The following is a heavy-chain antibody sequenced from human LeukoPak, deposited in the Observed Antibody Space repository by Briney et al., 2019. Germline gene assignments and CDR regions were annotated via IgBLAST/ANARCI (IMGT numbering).Heavy chain of an antibody. V-gene: IGHV4-59*01. D-gene: IGHD6-13*01. CDR2: IYYGGST. CDR1: GGSISSYY. J-gene: IGHJ3*02. CDR3: ARALGLPGIAAAGTYAFDI. Sequence: PSETLSLTCTVSGGSISSYYWSWIRQPPGKGLEWIGYIYYGGSTNYNPSLKSRVTISVDTSKNQFSLKLSSVTAADTAVYYCARALGLPGIAAAGTYAFDIWGQGTMVTVSS.